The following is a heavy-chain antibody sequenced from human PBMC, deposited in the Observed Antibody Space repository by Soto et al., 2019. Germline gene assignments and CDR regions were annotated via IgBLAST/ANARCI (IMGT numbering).Heavy chain of an antibody. Sequence: QVQLVQSGAEVKKPGASVKISCKTSGYIFHNYGISWVRQAPGQGLEWMGWISDYNGNTKYAQKFQGRVTMATDTSTRTAYMELRSLRSDDTAVYYCAREGYYSGSESYSPPRYYRMDVWGQGTTVTVSS. D-gene: IGHD3-10*01. J-gene: IGHJ6*02. CDR1: GYIFHNYG. V-gene: IGHV1-18*01. CDR2: ISDYNGNT. CDR3: AREGYYSGSESYSPPRYYRMDV.